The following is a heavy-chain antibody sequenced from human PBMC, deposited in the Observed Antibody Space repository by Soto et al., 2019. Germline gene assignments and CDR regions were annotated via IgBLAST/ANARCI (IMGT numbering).Heavy chain of an antibody. CDR1: GFTFSTYA. D-gene: IGHD1-26*01. J-gene: IGHJ6*02. Sequence: GGSLRLSCAASGFTFSTYALSWVRQAPGKGLEWVSTISGSDGSTYYADSVKGRFTISRDNSKNTLYLQMNSLRAEDTAVYYCAKKGGFPYYYGMDVWGQGTTVTVSS. CDR3: AKKGGFPYYYGMDV. CDR2: ISGSDGST. V-gene: IGHV3-23*01.